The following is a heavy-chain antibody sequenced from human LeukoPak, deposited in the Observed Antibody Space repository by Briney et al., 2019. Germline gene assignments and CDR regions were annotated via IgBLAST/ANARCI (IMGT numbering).Heavy chain of an antibody. J-gene: IGHJ4*02. CDR1: DGYISSSNW. V-gene: IGHV4-4*02. Sequence: SGTLSLTCSVSDGYISSSNWWSWVRQPPGKGLEWSGSIYYSGSTYYNPSLKSRVTISVDTSKNQFSLKLSSVTAADTAVYYCARWVTVAGSEYYFDYWGQGTLVTVSS. D-gene: IGHD6-19*01. CDR3: ARWVTVAGSEYYFDY. CDR2: IYYSGST.